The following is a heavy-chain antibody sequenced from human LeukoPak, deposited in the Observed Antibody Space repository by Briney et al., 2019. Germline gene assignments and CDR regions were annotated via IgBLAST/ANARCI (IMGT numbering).Heavy chain of an antibody. V-gene: IGHV3-21*01. J-gene: IGHJ4*02. CDR2: IGSSSSYI. D-gene: IGHD4-17*01. Sequence: PGGSLRLSCAASGFTFSSYAMNWVRQAPGQGLEWVSSIGSSSSYISYADSVKGRFTISRDNAKNSLYLQMNSLRAKDTAVYFCARELITYGDYPYYFDYWGQGTLVTVSS. CDR1: GFTFSSYA. CDR3: ARELITYGDYPYYFDY.